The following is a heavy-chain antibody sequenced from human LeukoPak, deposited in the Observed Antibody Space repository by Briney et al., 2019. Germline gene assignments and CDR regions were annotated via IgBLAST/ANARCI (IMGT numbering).Heavy chain of an antibody. Sequence: GRSLRLSCAASGFTFSSYAMHWVRQAPGKGLEWVAVISYDGSNKYYADSVKGRFTISRDNAKNSLYLQMNSLRAEDTAVYYCAREGSIRLATDYWGQGTLVTVSS. CDR3: AREGSIRLATDY. CDR2: ISYDGSNK. D-gene: IGHD5-12*01. CDR1: GFTFSSYA. J-gene: IGHJ4*02. V-gene: IGHV3-30-3*01.